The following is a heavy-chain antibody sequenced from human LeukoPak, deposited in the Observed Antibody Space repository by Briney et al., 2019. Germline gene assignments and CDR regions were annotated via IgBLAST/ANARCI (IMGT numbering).Heavy chain of an antibody. CDR1: GFTFSSYA. Sequence: GGSLRLSCAASGFTFSSYAMSRVRQAPGKGLEWVSAISGSGGSTYYADSVKGRSTISRDNSKNTLYLQMNSLRAEDTAVYYCAKVYYDILTGYSPWDYWGQGTLVTVSS. D-gene: IGHD3-9*01. V-gene: IGHV3-23*01. J-gene: IGHJ4*02. CDR3: AKVYYDILTGYSPWDY. CDR2: ISGSGGST.